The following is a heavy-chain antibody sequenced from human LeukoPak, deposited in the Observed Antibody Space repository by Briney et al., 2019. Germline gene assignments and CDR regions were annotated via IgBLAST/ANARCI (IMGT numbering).Heavy chain of an antibody. CDR1: GGSISSYY. J-gene: IGHJ6*03. Sequence: SETLSLTCTVSGGSISSYYWSWIRQPAGKGLEWIGRIYTSGSTNYNPSLKSRVTISVDTSKNQFSLKLSSVTAADTAVYYCARGGLNYYYYYMDVWSKGTTVTISS. V-gene: IGHV4-4*07. CDR2: IYTSGST. CDR3: ARGGLNYYYYYMDV.